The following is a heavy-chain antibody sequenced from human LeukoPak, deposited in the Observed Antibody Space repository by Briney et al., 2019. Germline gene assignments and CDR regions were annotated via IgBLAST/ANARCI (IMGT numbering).Heavy chain of an antibody. D-gene: IGHD3/OR15-3a*01. Sequence: GGSLRLSCAASGFIFSNYAMHWVRQAPGKGLEYVSAISSNGGSTYYAKSVKGRFTVSRDDSKKTLYLQMGGLRLEDMAVYYCARARYDFWSGYQYWGQGTLVPVSS. CDR3: ARARYDFWSGYQY. CDR1: GFIFSNYA. V-gene: IGHV3-64*01. J-gene: IGHJ4*02. CDR2: ISSNGGST.